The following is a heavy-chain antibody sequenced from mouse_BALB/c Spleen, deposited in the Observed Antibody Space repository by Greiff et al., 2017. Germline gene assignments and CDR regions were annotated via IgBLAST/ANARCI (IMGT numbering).Heavy chain of an antibody. CDR3: AKYGNYYWYFDV. CDR2: IDPADGNT. J-gene: IGHJ1*01. V-gene: IGHV14-3*02. CDR1: GFNIKDTD. D-gene: IGHD2-10*02. Sequence: VQLQQSGAELVQPAATVTFSCTASGFNIKDTDVHWVKQRPEQGLEWLGRIDPADGNTKYDPKLQGKATITADTSSKTAYLKTSSLTSEDAAVYYCAKYGNYYWYFDVWGAGTTVTVSS.